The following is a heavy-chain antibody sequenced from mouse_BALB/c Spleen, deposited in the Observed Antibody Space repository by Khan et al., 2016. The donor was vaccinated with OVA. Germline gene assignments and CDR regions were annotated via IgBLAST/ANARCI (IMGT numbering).Heavy chain of an antibody. D-gene: IGHD2-4*01. CDR3: AREGLRGVAMDY. CDR1: HYTFTAYD. V-gene: IGHV1S56*01. CDR2: IYPGDGST. Sequence: QVQLKESGPELVKPGASVKISCKASHYTFTAYDINWVKQRPGQGLEWIGWIYPGDGSTKYNENFKGMATLTADKSSNTAYTELSSLTSEKSAVYFCAREGLRGVAMDYWGQGTSVSVSS. J-gene: IGHJ4*01.